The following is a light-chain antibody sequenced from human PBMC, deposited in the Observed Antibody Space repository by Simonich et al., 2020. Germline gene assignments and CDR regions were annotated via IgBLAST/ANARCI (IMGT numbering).Light chain of an antibody. CDR3: STWDYSLSAWV. Sequence: QSALTQPASVSGSPGQSITISCTGTSSDVGSYNLVSWYQQHPGKAPKLMIYEGSKRPSGVSNRFSGSKSGNTASLTISGLQAEDEADYYCSTWDYSLSAWVFGGGTKLTVL. CDR1: SSDVGSYNL. CDR2: EGS. J-gene: IGLJ3*02. V-gene: IGLV2-23*01.